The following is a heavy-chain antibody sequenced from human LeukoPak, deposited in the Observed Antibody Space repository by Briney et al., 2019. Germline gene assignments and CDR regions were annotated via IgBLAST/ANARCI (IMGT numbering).Heavy chain of an antibody. CDR3: ARDLSNCGGDCGAFDI. V-gene: IGHV3-30*02. D-gene: IGHD2-21*01. CDR2: IRYDGINK. Sequence: PGGSLRLSCAASGFIFSNYDIYWVRQAPGEGLEWVAFIRYDGINKYYADSVKGRFTISRDNSKNTLYLQMNSLRAEDTAVYYCARDLSNCGGDCGAFDIWGQGTMVTVSS. CDR1: GFIFSNYD. J-gene: IGHJ3*02.